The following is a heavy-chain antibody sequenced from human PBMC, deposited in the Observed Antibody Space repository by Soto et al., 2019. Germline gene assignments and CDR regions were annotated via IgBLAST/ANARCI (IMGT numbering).Heavy chain of an antibody. CDR2: IIPVFGSA. Sequence: QEQLVQSGPEVKKPGSSVKVSCKASGGTFRNNAISWVRQAPGQGLEWMGGIIPVFGSANYAQKFQGRVTITADEYTSTAHMELSSLTSEDTALYYCARPPGYVSGWYYFDSWGQGTLVTVSS. D-gene: IGHD6-19*01. J-gene: IGHJ4*02. CDR3: ARPPGYVSGWYYFDS. CDR1: GGTFRNNA. V-gene: IGHV1-69*01.